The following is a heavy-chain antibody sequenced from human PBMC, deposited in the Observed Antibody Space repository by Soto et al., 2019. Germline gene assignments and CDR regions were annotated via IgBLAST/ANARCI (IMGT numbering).Heavy chain of an antibody. J-gene: IGHJ5*02. CDR3: AREFCSGGNCYTYYFDP. Sequence: GGSLRLSCAASGFTFHDYAMHWVRQGQGKGLEWVSGITWNSGSIDYADSVKGRFTISGDNAKSTLFLQMNSLRDEDTAVYYCAREFCSGGNCYTYYFDPWGQGIPVTVSS. V-gene: IGHV3-9*01. D-gene: IGHD2-15*01. CDR1: GFTFHDYA. CDR2: ITWNSGSI.